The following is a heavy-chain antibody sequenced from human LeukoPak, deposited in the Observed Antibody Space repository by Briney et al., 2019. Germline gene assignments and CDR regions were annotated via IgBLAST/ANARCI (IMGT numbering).Heavy chain of an antibody. D-gene: IGHD1-14*01. CDR3: ARESYGRVTPEIYYYYYYMDV. CDR2: ISSSSSTI. V-gene: IGHV3-48*01. CDR1: GFTFSSYS. J-gene: IGHJ6*03. Sequence: GGSLRLSCAASGFTFSSYSMNWVRQAPGKGLEWVSYISSSSSTIYYADSVKGRFTISRDNAKNSLYLQMNSLRAEDTAVHYCARESYGRVTPEIYYYYYYMDVWGKGTTVTVSS.